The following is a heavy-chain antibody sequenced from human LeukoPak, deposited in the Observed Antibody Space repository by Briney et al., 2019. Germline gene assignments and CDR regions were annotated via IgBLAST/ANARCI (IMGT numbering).Heavy chain of an antibody. V-gene: IGHV4-30-2*01. J-gene: IGHJ5*02. Sequence: SETLSLTCTVSGGSISSGGYYWSWIRQPPGKGLVWIGYIYHSGSTYYNPSLKSRVTISVDRSKNQFSLKLSSVTAADTAVYYCARGSIFGIAYNYFDPWGQGTLVTVSS. D-gene: IGHD3-3*01. CDR3: ARGSIFGIAYNYFDP. CDR1: GGSISSGGYY. CDR2: IYHSGST.